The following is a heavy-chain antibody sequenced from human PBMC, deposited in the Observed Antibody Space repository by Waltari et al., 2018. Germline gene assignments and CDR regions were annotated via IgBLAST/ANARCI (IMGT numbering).Heavy chain of an antibody. D-gene: IGHD3-22*01. CDR2: IYYSGGT. V-gene: IGHV4-39*01. J-gene: IGHJ4*02. CDR1: GGSISSSSYY. CDR3: ASSYYYDSSGYEPFDY. Sequence: QLQLQESGPGLVKPSETLSLTCTVSGGSISSSSYYWGWIRQPPGKGLEWIGSIYYSGGTYYNPSLKSRVTISVDTSKNQFSLKLSSVTAADTAVYYCASSYYYDSSGYEPFDYWGQGTLVTVSS.